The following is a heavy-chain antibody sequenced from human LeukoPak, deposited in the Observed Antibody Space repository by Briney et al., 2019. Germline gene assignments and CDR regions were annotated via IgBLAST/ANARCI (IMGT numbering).Heavy chain of an antibody. V-gene: IGHV4-4*02. Sequence: SETLSLTCAVSGGSISSSNWWSWVRQPPGKGLEWIGEIYHSGSTNYNPSLKSRVTISVDKSKNQFSLKLSSVTAADTAVYYCARGFAPDTAMVEYYYYGMDVWGQGTTVTVSS. D-gene: IGHD5-18*01. CDR3: ARGFAPDTAMVEYYYYGMDV. CDR2: IYHSGST. CDR1: GGSISSSNW. J-gene: IGHJ6*02.